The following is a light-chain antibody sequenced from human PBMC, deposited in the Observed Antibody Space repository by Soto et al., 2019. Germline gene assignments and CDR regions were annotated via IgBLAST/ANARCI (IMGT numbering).Light chain of an antibody. Sequence: DIQVTQSPSSLSASVGDRVTITCRASQSISSHLNWYQQKPGKAPKLLIYAASSLQSGVPSRFSGSGSGTDFTLTISSLQPEDFATYYCQQSYSTLLFTFGPGTKVDIK. CDR2: AAS. CDR3: QQSYSTLLFT. J-gene: IGKJ3*01. CDR1: QSISSH. V-gene: IGKV1-39*01.